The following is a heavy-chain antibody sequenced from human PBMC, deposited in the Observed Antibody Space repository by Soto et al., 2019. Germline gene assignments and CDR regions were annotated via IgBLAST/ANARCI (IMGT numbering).Heavy chain of an antibody. CDR2: IYYSGST. V-gene: IGHV4-59*01. CDR1: GRTISTYY. D-gene: IGHD3-10*01. CDR3: ARAPRGNYGYPSYFDY. J-gene: IGHJ4*02. Sequence: PSDPLSPTYITSGRTISTYYWSRMRQPPGKGLEWIGYIYYSGSTNYNPSLKSRVTISVDTSKNQFSLKLSSVTAADTAVYYCARAPRGNYGYPSYFDYWGQGTLVTVS.